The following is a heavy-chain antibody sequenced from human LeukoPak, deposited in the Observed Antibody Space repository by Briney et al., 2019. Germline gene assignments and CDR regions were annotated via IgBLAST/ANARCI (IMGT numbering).Heavy chain of an antibody. Sequence: ASVKVSCKASGYTFTGYYMHWVRQAPGQGLEWVGWINPGSGGTNYAQKFQGRVTMTRDTSTSTVYMQLSRLRSDDTAVYYCAGAGYSGNYYYYFDFWGQGTLVTVSS. CDR2: INPGSGGT. D-gene: IGHD1-26*01. CDR3: AGAGYSGNYYYYFDF. CDR1: GYTFTGYY. J-gene: IGHJ4*02. V-gene: IGHV1-2*02.